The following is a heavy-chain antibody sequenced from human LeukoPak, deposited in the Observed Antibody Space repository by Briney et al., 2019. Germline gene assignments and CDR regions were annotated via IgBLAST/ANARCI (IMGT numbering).Heavy chain of an antibody. CDR1: GFTFSSYS. Sequence: GGSLRLSCAASGFTFSSYSMNWVRQAPGKGLEWVSYISSSSSTIYYADSVKGRFTISRDNAKNSLYLQMNSLRDEDTAVYYCARDFNGPTVTTGDVWGQGTTVTVSS. V-gene: IGHV3-48*02. CDR2: ISSSSSTI. J-gene: IGHJ6*02. D-gene: IGHD4-4*01. CDR3: ARDFNGPTVTTGDV.